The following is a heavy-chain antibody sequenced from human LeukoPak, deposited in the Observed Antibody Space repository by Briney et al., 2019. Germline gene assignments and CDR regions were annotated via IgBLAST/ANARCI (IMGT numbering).Heavy chain of an antibody. CDR3: ARDSQSGQLVLSDSYYYMDV. V-gene: IGHV4-4*07. Sequence: SETLSLTCPVSGGSISSYYWSWIRQPAGKGLEWVGRIYTSGSTNYNPSLKSRVTMSVDTSKNQFSLKLSSVTAADTAVYYCARDSQSGQLVLSDSYYYMDVWGKGTTVTISS. J-gene: IGHJ6*03. CDR2: IYTSGST. D-gene: IGHD6-13*01. CDR1: GGSISSYY.